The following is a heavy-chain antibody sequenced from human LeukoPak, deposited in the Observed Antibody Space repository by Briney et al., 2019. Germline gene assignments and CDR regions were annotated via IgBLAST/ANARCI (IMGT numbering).Heavy chain of an antibody. CDR3: ARSAHRSLDY. CDR1: GFTFSSYW. CDR2: IKQDGTEQ. J-gene: IGHJ4*02. V-gene: IGHV3-7*02. Sequence: GGSLRLSCAASGFTFSSYWMTWVRQAPGKGLEWVANIKQDGTEQYYLGSVKGRFTISKDNAKNSLYLQMNSLRAEDTAVYYCARSAHRSLDYWGQGTLVTVSS.